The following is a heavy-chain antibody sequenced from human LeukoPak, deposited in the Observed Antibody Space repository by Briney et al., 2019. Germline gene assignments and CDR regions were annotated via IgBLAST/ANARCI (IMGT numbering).Heavy chain of an antibody. V-gene: IGHV4-59*11. Sequence: SETLSLTCTVSGGSISSRYWTWIRQPPGQGLDWVGYSHHSGSTNYNPSLNSRVTISLDTSKSQFSLKMTSVTAADTAVYYCAREGSRWVDFEFWGQGTLVTVSS. CDR3: AREGSRWVDFEF. J-gene: IGHJ4*02. D-gene: IGHD1-26*01. CDR2: SHHSGST. CDR1: GGSISSRY.